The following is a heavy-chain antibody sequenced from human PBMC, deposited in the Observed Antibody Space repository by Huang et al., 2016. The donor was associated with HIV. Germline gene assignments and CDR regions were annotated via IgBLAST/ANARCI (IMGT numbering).Heavy chain of an antibody. CDR2: IKSKTDGGTT. CDR1: GFTFSNVW. V-gene: IGHV3-15*01. CDR3: TTREAY. D-gene: IGHD1-26*01. J-gene: IGHJ4*02. Sequence: EVQLVESGGGLVKPGGSLRLSCAASGFTFSNVWMSWVRQAPGKGLEWVGHIKSKTDGGTTDYAAPVKGRFTISRDDSKDTLYLQMNSLKTEDTAVYYCTTREAYWGQGTLVTVSS.